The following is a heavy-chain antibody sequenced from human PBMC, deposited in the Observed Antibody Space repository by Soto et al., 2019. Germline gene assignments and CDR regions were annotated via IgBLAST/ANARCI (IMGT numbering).Heavy chain of an antibody. D-gene: IGHD6-13*01. CDR3: ARGGDWAGHYSSSPAGLFDY. V-gene: IGHV1-8*02. J-gene: IGHJ4*02. Sequence: ASVKVSCKASGYTLTNCDINWVRQATGQGPEWLGWMNLHSGKTGYALKFQDRVTMSSNTPTSTAYMELTSLRSEDTAVYYCARGGDWAGHYSSSPAGLFDYWGQGTLVTVSS. CDR2: MNLHSGKT. CDR1: GYTLTNCD.